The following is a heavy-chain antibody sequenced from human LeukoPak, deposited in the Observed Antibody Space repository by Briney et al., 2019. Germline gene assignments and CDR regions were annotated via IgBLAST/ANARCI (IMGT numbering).Heavy chain of an antibody. D-gene: IGHD6-19*01. CDR3: AREGMAVGFARFPIFNY. Sequence: SETLSLTCTVSGGSLSSYYWSWIRQPPGRGLEWIGDIYYSGSTNYNPSLKSRVTISVDTSKNQFSLRLTSVTAADTAVYYCAREGMAVGFARFPIFNYWGQGNLVTVSS. CDR1: GGSLSSYY. V-gene: IGHV4-59*01. J-gene: IGHJ4*02. CDR2: IYYSGST.